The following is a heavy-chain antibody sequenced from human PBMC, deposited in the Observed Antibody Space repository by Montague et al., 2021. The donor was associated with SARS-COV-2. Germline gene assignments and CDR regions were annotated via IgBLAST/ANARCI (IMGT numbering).Heavy chain of an antibody. CDR2: IKQDGSEK. CDR1: GFIFSSYW. V-gene: IGHV3-7*01. Sequence: SLRLSCAASGFIFSSYWMSWVRQAPGKGLEWVANIKQDGSEKYYVDSVKGRFTISRDNAKNSLYLQMNSLRAEDTAVYYCARDSYGSGNYYYYYGMDVWGQGTTVTVSS. D-gene: IGHD3-10*01. CDR3: ARDSYGSGNYYYYYGMDV. J-gene: IGHJ6*02.